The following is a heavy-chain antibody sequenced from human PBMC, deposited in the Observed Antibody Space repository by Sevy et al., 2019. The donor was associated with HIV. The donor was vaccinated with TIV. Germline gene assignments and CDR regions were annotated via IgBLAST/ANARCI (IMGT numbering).Heavy chain of an antibody. D-gene: IGHD2-2*01. CDR1: GYTFTDYY. Sequence: ASVKVYCKASGYTFTDYYMHWVRQAPGQGLEWMGRINPKSGGTNYAQKFQGRVTMTRDTSISTAYMELSRLRSDDTAVYYCARYCSSTSCYAPPFDYRGQGTLVTVSS. CDR3: ARYCSSTSCYAPPFDY. J-gene: IGHJ4*02. CDR2: INPKSGGT. V-gene: IGHV1-2*06.